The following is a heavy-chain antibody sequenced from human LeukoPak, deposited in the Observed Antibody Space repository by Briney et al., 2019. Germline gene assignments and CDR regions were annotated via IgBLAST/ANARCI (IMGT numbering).Heavy chain of an antibody. CDR1: GGSISSSSYY. CDR3: AREPKYYYDSSGYVDY. J-gene: IGHJ4*02. Sequence: SETLSLTCTVSGGSISSSSYYWGWIRQPPGKGLEWIGSIYYSGSTYYNPSLKGRVTISVDTSKNQFSLKLSSVTAADTAVYYCAREPKYYYDSSGYVDYWGQGTLVTVSS. D-gene: IGHD3-22*01. CDR2: IYYSGST. V-gene: IGHV4-39*07.